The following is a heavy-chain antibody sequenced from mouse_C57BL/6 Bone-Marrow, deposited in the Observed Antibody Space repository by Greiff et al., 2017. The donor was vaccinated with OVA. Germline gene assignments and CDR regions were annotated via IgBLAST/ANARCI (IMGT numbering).Heavy chain of an antibody. J-gene: IGHJ3*01. V-gene: IGHV5-4*01. CDR2: ISDGGSYT. CDR3: ARDRRLRRGFAY. Sequence: EVMLVESGGGLVKPGGSLKLSCAASGFTFSSYAMSWVRQTPEKRLEWVATISDGGSYTYYPDNVKGRFTISRDNAKNNLYLQMSHLKSEDTAMYYCARDRRLRRGFAYWGQGTLVTVSA. D-gene: IGHD2-2*01. CDR1: GFTFSSYA.